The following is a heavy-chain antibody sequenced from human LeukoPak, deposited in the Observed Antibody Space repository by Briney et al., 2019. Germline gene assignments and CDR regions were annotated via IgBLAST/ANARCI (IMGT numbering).Heavy chain of an antibody. D-gene: IGHD3-16*01. CDR3: AKSGGLADDAFDI. V-gene: IGHV3-30-3*02. Sequence: GGSLRLSCAASGFTFSSYAMHWVRQAPGKGLEWVAVISYDGSNKYYADSVKGRFTISRDNSKNTLYLQVNSLRAEDTAVYYCAKSGGLADDAFDIWGQGTMVTVSS. J-gene: IGHJ3*02. CDR1: GFTFSSYA. CDR2: ISYDGSNK.